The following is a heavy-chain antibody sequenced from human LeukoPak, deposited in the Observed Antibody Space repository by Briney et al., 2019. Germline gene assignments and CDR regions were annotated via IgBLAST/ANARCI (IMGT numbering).Heavy chain of an antibody. CDR3: ARDRGWYYLDA. CDR2: TYYRSKWYN. J-gene: IGHJ4*02. V-gene: IGHV6-1*01. D-gene: IGHD2-15*01. Sequence: SQTLSLTCAISGDSVSSKSVAWNWIRQSPSRGLEWLGRTYYRSKWYNHYAISVKSRITINPDTSKNQFSLQVNSVTPEDTAVYYCARDRGWYYLDAWGQGTLVTVSS. CDR1: GDSVSSKSVA.